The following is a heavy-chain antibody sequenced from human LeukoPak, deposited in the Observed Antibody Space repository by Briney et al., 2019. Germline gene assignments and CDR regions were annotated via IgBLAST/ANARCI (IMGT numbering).Heavy chain of an antibody. J-gene: IGHJ5*02. CDR3: TRAYTQLGFDP. CDR1: GFTFGDYA. V-gene: IGHV3-49*03. Sequence: QPGRSLRLSCPASGFTFGDYAMSWFRQAPGKGLEWVGFIRSKAYGGTTGYAASVKGRFTISRDDSKSIAYLQMNSLKTEDTAVYYCTRAYTQLGFDPWGQGTLVTVSS. CDR2: IRSKAYGGTT. D-gene: IGHD2-2*01.